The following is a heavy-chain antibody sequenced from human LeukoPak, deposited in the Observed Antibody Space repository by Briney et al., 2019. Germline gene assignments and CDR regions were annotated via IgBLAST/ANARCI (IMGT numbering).Heavy chain of an antibody. Sequence: PGGSLRLSCAGSRLTFTDNYMGWIRQAPGKGLEWVSYISSTGSTMYYADSVKGRFTIARENAKNSLYLQMNSLRAEDTAIYYCARDGGFGELFLYWGQGTLVTVSS. J-gene: IGHJ4*02. CDR1: RLTFTDNY. V-gene: IGHV3-11*01. CDR3: ARDGGFGELFLY. D-gene: IGHD3-10*01. CDR2: ISSTGSTM.